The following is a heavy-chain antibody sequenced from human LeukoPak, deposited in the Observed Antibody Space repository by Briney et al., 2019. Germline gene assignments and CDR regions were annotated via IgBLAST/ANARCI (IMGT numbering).Heavy chain of an antibody. CDR1: GFTFSSYS. CDR3: AREWRGAGSADY. Sequence: PGGSLRLSCAASGFTFSSYSMNWVRQAPGKGLEWVSSISSSSSYIYYADSVKGRFTISRDNAKNSLYLQMNSLRAEDTAVYYCAREWRGAGSADYWGQGTLVTVSS. J-gene: IGHJ4*02. D-gene: IGHD3-10*01. V-gene: IGHV3-21*01. CDR2: ISSSSSYI.